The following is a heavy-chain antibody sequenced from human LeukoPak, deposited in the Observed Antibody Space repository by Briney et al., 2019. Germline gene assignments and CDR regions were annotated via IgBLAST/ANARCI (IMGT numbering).Heavy chain of an antibody. V-gene: IGHV3-23*01. Sequence: GGSLRLSCAASGITLNNNAMSWVRQASGKGPEWVSSISINGGTTYYADSVKGRFTISRDNSKNTLYLQMNSLRAEDTAVYYCAKDLRSLYESGNYGWFDPWGQGALVTVSS. J-gene: IGHJ5*02. CDR2: ISINGGTT. CDR3: AKDLRSLYESGNYGWFDP. CDR1: GITLNNNA. D-gene: IGHD3-10*01.